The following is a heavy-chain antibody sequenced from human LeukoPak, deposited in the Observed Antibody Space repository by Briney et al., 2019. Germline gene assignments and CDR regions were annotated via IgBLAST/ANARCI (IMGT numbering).Heavy chain of an antibody. Sequence: GASVKVSCKASGYTFTSYGISWVRQAPGQGLEWMGRIIPILGIANYAQKFQGRVTITADKSTSTAYMELSSLRSEDTAVYYCARGSGTTEAFDIWGQGTMVTVSS. CDR1: GYTFTSYG. CDR2: IIPILGIA. CDR3: ARGSGTTEAFDI. J-gene: IGHJ3*02. V-gene: IGHV1-69*04. D-gene: IGHD4-17*01.